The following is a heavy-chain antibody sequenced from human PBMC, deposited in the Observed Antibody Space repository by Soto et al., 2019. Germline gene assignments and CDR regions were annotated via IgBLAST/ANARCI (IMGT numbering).Heavy chain of an antibody. CDR2: ISYDGSNK. CDR1: GFTFSSYG. Sequence: GGSLRLSCAASGFTFSSYGMHWVRQAPGKGLEWVAVISYDGSNKYYADSVKGRFTISRDNSKNTLYLQMNSLRAEDTAVYYGAKDTSRIAAAGTAWYFDYWGQGTLVTVSS. D-gene: IGHD6-13*01. V-gene: IGHV3-30*18. CDR3: AKDTSRIAAAGTAWYFDY. J-gene: IGHJ4*02.